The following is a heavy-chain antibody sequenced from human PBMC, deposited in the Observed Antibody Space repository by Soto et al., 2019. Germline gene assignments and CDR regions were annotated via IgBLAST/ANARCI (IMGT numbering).Heavy chain of an antibody. CDR2: PYYRSKWSN. Sequence: PSQTLSLTCAISGDSVSSNSAAWNWIRQSPSRGLEWLGRPYYRSKWSNDYAPSVKSRVTINPDTSKNQFSLQLNSVTPADTAVYYCAREVWWGGCGYYCFYGMDVWGQGAMVTVSS. CDR3: AREVWWGGCGYYCFYGMDV. V-gene: IGHV6-1*01. J-gene: IGHJ6*02. CDR1: GDSVSSNSAA. D-gene: IGHD1-26*01.